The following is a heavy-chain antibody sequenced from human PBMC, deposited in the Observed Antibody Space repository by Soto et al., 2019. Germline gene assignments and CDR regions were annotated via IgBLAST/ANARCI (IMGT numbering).Heavy chain of an antibody. CDR1: GGSINSGGYC. V-gene: IGHV4-31*03. CDR3: ASWILV. D-gene: IGHD5-18*01. CDR2: ISYGGST. J-gene: IGHJ4*02. Sequence: QVQLQESGPGLVKPSQTLSLTCTVSGGSINSGGYCWSWIRQHPGKGLDWIGCISYGGSTSYNPYLKSRVTISVDASNNQCSLKVASVTAADTAVYYCASWILVWGQGALITVSS.